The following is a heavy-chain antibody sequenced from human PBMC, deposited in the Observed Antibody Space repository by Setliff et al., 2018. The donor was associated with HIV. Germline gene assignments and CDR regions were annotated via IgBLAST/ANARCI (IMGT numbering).Heavy chain of an antibody. V-gene: IGHV1-69*10. CDR3: ARGTPHYYDSRYFQH. CDR2: IIPILAIA. Sequence: SVKVSCKASGDMPITYAITWVRQAPGQGLEWVRGIIPILAIANYAQKFQGRVTIIADKSTSTAYMELSSLRSEDTSVYYCARGTPHYYDSRYFQHWGQGTQVTVSS. D-gene: IGHD3-22*01. J-gene: IGHJ1*01. CDR1: GDMPITYA.